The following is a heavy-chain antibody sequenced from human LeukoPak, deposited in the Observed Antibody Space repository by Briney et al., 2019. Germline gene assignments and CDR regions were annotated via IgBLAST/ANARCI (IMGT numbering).Heavy chain of an antibody. V-gene: IGHV3-33*01. CDR1: GFTFNNYG. J-gene: IGHJ4*02. CDR2: IWYGGSNK. D-gene: IGHD3-22*01. Sequence: GGSLRLSCAASGFTFNNYGMHWVRQAPGKGLEGVAAIWYGGSNKYYADPVKGRFTISRDNSKNTLYLQMNSLRAEDTALYYCARGQEYYYDSSAYSKFDYWGQGTLVTVSS. CDR3: ARGQEYYYDSSAYSKFDY.